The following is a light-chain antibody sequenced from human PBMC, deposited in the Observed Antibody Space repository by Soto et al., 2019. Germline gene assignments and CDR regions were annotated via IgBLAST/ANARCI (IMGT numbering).Light chain of an antibody. J-gene: IGKJ1*01. CDR1: QSVTRN. CDR2: GAS. Sequence: EIVMTQSPATLSVSPGERATLSCRASQSVTRNLAWYQQKPGQAPRLLIFGASTRATGLPARFSGSGSGTEFTLTISSLQSEDFALYYCQQYNDWSKTFGQGTKVEIK. V-gene: IGKV3-15*01. CDR3: QQYNDWSKT.